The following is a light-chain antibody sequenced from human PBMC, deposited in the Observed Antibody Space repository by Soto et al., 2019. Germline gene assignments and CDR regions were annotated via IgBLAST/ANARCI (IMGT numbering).Light chain of an antibody. CDR3: QQYNNWPPWT. Sequence: EIVMTQSPATLSVSPGERATLSCRASQSVSRNSAWYQQKPGQAPRLLIYGASTRATGIPARFSGSGSGTEFTLTISSLQSEDFAVYYCQQYNNWPPWTFGQGTKVEIK. J-gene: IGKJ1*01. CDR1: QSVSRN. V-gene: IGKV3-15*01. CDR2: GAS.